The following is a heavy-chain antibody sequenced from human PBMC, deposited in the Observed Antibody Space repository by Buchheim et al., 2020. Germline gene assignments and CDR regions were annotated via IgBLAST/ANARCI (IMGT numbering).Heavy chain of an antibody. CDR2: IIPMFATA. D-gene: IGHD2-15*01. CDR1: GGTFTSHA. Sequence: QVQLVQSGAEVKKPGASVKVSCKASGGTFTSHAITWVRQAPGQGLEWMGRIIPMFATANYAQKFQGRVTITADESTSTVYMELTSLKSEDTAVYYCARDQRPYCSDGICYLEFWGHGT. J-gene: IGHJ4*01. V-gene: IGHV1-69*18. CDR3: ARDQRPYCSDGICYLEF.